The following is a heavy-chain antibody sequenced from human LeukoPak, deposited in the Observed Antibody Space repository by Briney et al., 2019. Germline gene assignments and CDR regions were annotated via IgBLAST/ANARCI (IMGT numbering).Heavy chain of an antibody. V-gene: IGHV4-34*01. D-gene: IGHD4/OR15-4a*01. CDR2: INHSGST. CDR1: GGSFSGYY. Sequence: SETLSLTCAVYGGSFSGYYWSWIRQPPGKGLEWIGEINHSGSTNYNPSLKSRVTISVDTSKDQFTLQLNSVTAADTAVYYCVRHDGRGGATMGAFDSWGQGSLVTVSS. CDR3: VRHDGRGGATMGAFDS. J-gene: IGHJ5*01.